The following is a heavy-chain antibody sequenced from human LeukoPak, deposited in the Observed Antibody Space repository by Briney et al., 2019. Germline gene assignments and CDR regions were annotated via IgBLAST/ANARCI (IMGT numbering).Heavy chain of an antibody. CDR3: AKGRGYCTGGSCYSDY. CDR1: EFTFSSYT. Sequence: GGSLRLSCAASEFTFSSYTMSWVRRAPGKGLEWVSTISGSDGSTYYADSVKGRFTISRDNSKNTLYLQMNSLRVEDTAIYYCAKGRGYCTGGSCYSDYWGQGTLVTVSS. V-gene: IGHV3-23*01. J-gene: IGHJ4*02. CDR2: ISGSDGST. D-gene: IGHD2-15*01.